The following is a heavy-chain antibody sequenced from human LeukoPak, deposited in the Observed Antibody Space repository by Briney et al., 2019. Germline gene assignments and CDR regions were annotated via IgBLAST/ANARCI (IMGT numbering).Heavy chain of an antibody. Sequence: GGSLRLSCAASGFTFSSYAMHWVRQAPGKGLEWVANIKEDGSEKYYVDSVKGRFTISRDNARNSLFLQMNSLRTEDTAVYYCARDAVTAYWGQGTLVTVSS. V-gene: IGHV3-7*01. CDR3: ARDAVTAY. D-gene: IGHD1-14*01. CDR2: IKEDGSEK. CDR1: GFTFSSYA. J-gene: IGHJ4*02.